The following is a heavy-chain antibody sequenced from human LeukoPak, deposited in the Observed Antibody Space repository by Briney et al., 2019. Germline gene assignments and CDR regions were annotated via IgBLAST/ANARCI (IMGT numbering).Heavy chain of an antibody. Sequence: PSETLSLTCTVSGGSICSSSYYWSWIRQPPGKGLEWIGYIYYSGSTNYNPSLKSRVTISVDTSKNQFSLKLSSVTAADTAVYYCARDPESPYYDILTGYRPGVLYYGMDVWGQGTTVTVSS. CDR3: ARDPESPYYDILTGYRPGVLYYGMDV. CDR1: GGSICSSSYY. J-gene: IGHJ6*02. V-gene: IGHV4-61*01. CDR2: IYYSGST. D-gene: IGHD3-9*01.